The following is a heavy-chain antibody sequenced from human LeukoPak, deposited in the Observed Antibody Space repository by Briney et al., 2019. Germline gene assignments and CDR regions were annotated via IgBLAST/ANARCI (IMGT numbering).Heavy chain of an antibody. D-gene: IGHD2-21*01. J-gene: IGHJ3*02. V-gene: IGHV3-48*04. CDR3: ARSAYCGGDCSTGPFDI. Sequence: PGGSLRLSCAASGFTFNIYNMNWVRQAPGKGLEWVSYISSSSKITSYADSVKGRFTISRDNAKNSLSLQMNSLRAEDTAVYYCARSAYCGGDCSTGPFDIWGQGTMVTVSS. CDR1: GFTFNIYN. CDR2: ISSSSKIT.